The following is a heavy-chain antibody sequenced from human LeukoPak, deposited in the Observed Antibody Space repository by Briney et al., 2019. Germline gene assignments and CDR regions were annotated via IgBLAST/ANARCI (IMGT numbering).Heavy chain of an antibody. CDR3: ATVPDDYGDYALGY. J-gene: IGHJ4*02. CDR1: GGTFSNYA. D-gene: IGHD4-17*01. CDR2: FDPEDGET. V-gene: IGHV1-24*01. Sequence: ASVKVSCKASGGTFSNYAISWVRQAPGKGLEWMGGFDPEDGETIYAQKFQGRVTMTEDTSTDTAYMELSSLRSEDTAVYYCATVPDDYGDYALGYWGQGTLVTVSS.